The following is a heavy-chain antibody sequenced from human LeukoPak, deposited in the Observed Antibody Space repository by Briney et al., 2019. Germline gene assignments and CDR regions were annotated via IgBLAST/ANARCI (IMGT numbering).Heavy chain of an antibody. J-gene: IGHJ6*03. D-gene: IGHD2-2*01. Sequence: GASVKVSCTASGYTFTSYDINWVRQAPGQGLEWMGWMNPNSGNTGYAQKFQGRVTITRNTSIFTAYMELTSLTSEDTAVYYCARKGPAAYNYYYMDVWGKGTTVTVSS. CDR2: MNPNSGNT. CDR1: GYTFTSYD. CDR3: ARKGPAAYNYYYMDV. V-gene: IGHV1-8*03.